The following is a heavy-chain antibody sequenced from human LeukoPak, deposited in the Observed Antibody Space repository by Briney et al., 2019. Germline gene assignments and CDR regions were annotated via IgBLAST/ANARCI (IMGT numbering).Heavy chain of an antibody. D-gene: IGHD5-18*01. CDR2: ICYSGST. J-gene: IGHJ4*02. Sequence: SETLSLTCTVPGGSISNYCWSWIRQPPGKGLEWIGYICYSGSTNYKPSLKSRVIISVDTSKNQFSLKLSSVTAADTAVYYCARGYTYGPPVEYWGQGTLVTVSS. CDR1: GGSISNYC. CDR3: ARGYTYGPPVEY. V-gene: IGHV4-59*01.